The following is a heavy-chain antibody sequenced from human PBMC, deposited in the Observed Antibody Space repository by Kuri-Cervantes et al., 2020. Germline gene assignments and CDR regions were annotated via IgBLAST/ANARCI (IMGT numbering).Heavy chain of an antibody. J-gene: IGHJ4*02. Sequence: GGSLRLSCAASGFTFSSYGMHWVRQAQGKGLEWVAVIWYDGSNKYYADSVKGRFTISRDNAKNSLYLQMNSLRAEDTAVYYCARGSATVSTTNDYWGQGTLVTVSS. V-gene: IGHV3-33*01. CDR2: IWYDGSNK. CDR3: ARGSATVSTTNDY. CDR1: GFTFSSYG. D-gene: IGHD2-15*01.